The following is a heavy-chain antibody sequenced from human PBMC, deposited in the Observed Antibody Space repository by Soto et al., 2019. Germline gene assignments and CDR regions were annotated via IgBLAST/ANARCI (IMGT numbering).Heavy chain of an antibody. V-gene: IGHV4-34*01. CDR3: ARGLHYYYYYEMDV. J-gene: IGHJ6*01. CDR1: GGSFSGYY. CDR2: INHSGST. Sequence: PSETLSLTCAVYGGSFSGYYWSWIRQPPGKGLEWIGEINHSGSTNYNPSLKSRDTISVDTSKNQFSLKLSYVTAADTAVYYCARGLHYYYYYEMDVWGQGTTVTVSS.